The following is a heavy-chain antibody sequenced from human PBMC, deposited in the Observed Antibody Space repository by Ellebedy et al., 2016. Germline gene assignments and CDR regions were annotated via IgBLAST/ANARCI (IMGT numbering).Heavy chain of an antibody. CDR1: GYSFTSYW. D-gene: IGHD6-19*01. J-gene: IGHJ6*02. V-gene: IGHV5-51*01. CDR3: ARRVAVDGVGYYGMDV. Sequence: GESLKISXKGSGYSFTSYWIGWVRQMPGKGLEWMGIIYPGDSDSRYSPSFQGQVTISADKSISTAYLQWSSLRASDTAMYYCARRVAVDGVGYYGMDVWGQGTTVTVSS. CDR2: IYPGDSDS.